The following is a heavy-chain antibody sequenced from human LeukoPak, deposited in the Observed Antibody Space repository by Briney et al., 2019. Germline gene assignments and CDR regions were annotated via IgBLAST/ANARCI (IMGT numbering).Heavy chain of an antibody. CDR1: GFTFSNNA. J-gene: IGHJ4*02. CDR2: IKQGGSEK. CDR3: ARSPSYGSRSDFLDY. Sequence: GGSLRLSRAASGFTFSNNAMHWVRQAPGEGLEWVADIKQGGSEKNYVDSVKGRFTISRDDTKNSLYLQMNSLRAEDTAMYYCARSPSYGSRSDFLDYWGPGNLVTVSS. V-gene: IGHV3-7*01. D-gene: IGHD3-10*01.